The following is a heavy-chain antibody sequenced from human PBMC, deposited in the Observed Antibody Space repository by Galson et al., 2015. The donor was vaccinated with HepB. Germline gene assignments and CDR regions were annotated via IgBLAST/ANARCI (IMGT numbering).Heavy chain of an antibody. CDR3: AREVMIRTLAHKTPDY. J-gene: IGHJ4*02. V-gene: IGHV3-64D*06. CDR1: GLTFRSYA. CDR2: ISSNGGST. D-gene: IGHD3-16*01. Sequence: SLRLSCAASGLTFRSYAMHWVRQAPGKGLEYVSAISSNGGSTYYADSVKGRFTISRDNSKNTLYLQISSLRAEDTAVYYCAREVMIRTLAHKTPDYWGQGTLVTVAS.